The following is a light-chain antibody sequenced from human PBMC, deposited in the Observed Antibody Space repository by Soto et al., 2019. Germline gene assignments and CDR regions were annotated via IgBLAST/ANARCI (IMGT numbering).Light chain of an antibody. J-gene: IGLJ1*01. CDR3: KSQRSSXTRV. CDR1: SSDVCGYKH. V-gene: IGLV2-14*01. Sequence: QSFLTQPASVSGSPGQSITISCTGTSSDVCGYKHVSWYQHHPGKAPKLMIYEVSNRPSGFSNRFSGSKSGYTASLTISGLQAEDEADYYCKSQRSSXTRVVGTGTKVXV. CDR2: EVS.